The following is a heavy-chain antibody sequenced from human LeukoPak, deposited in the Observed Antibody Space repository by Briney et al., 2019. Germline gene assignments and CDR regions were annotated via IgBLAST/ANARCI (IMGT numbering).Heavy chain of an antibody. CDR2: ISHTGSTI. CDR3: VRRAHAFDI. V-gene: IGHV3-11*01. J-gene: IGHJ3*02. CDR1: GFTFSDYY. Sequence: GGSLRLSCAASGFTFSDYYMSWIRQAPGKGLEWVSYISHTGSTIYYAVSVKGRITISRDNAKNSLYLQMNSLRAEDTAVYYCVRRAHAFDIWGQGTMVTVSP.